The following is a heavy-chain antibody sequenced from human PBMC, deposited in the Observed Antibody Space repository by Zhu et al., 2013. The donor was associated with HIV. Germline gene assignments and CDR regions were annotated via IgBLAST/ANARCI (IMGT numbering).Heavy chain of an antibody. CDR1: GYTFTSYY. V-gene: IGHV1-46*01. J-gene: IGHJ4*02. Sequence: QVQLVQSGAEVKKPGASVKVSCKASGYTFTSYYMHWVRQAPGQGLEWMGIINPSGGSTSYAQKFQGRVTMTRDTSTSTVNMELSSLRSEDTAVFYCARGGPGGGLGYSYGFDYWGQGTLVTVSS. CDR3: ARGGPGGGLGYSYGFDY. CDR2: INPSGGST. D-gene: IGHD5-18*01.